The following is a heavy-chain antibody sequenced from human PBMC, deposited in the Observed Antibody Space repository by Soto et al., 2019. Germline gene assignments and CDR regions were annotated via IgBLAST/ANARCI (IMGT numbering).Heavy chain of an antibody. CDR1: GFTFSSYG. CDR3: ANRGYSGSYFSPYYYFGMEV. V-gene: IGHV3-30*18. D-gene: IGHD3-10*01. CDR2: ISYDGSNK. J-gene: IGHJ6*02. Sequence: QVQLVESGGGVVQPGRSLRLSCAASGFTFSSYGMHWVRQAPGKGLEWVAVISYDGSNKYYADSVKGRFTISRDNAKNTLYLQMNRLRAEDTAVYYCANRGYSGSYFSPYYYFGMEVWGQGNTVTVSS.